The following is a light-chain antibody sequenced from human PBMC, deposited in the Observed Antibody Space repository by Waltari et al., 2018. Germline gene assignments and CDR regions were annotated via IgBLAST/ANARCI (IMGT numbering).Light chain of an antibody. CDR1: ELPRKY. Sequence: SYELTQTPSVSVSPGQTARITCSGHELPRKYAYWFQQKSGQAPRLVKYEDTKRPSGLPERFSGSSSGTVATLTITGAQVDDEADYYCYSSDSTGLRVFGGGTTVVVL. CDR3: YSSDSTGLRV. J-gene: IGLJ1*01. V-gene: IGLV3-10*01. CDR2: EDT.